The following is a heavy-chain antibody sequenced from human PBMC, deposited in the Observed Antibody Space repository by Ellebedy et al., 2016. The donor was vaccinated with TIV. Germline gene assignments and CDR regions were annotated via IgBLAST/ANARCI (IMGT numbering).Heavy chain of an antibody. CDR2: IGDSGVTT. V-gene: IGHV3-23*01. CDR3: ARGLTGDYGAFDL. Sequence: GESLKISCAASGFTFSNYAMIWVRQAPGKGLEWVSSIGDSGVTTYYADSVKGRFTISRDNSKNTLYLQMNSLRAEDTALYYCARGLTGDYGAFDLWGQGTMVTVSS. D-gene: IGHD4-17*01. J-gene: IGHJ3*01. CDR1: GFTFSNYA.